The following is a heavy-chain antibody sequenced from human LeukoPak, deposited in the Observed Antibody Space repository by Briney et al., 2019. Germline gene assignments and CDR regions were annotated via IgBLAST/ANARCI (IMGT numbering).Heavy chain of an antibody. CDR3: ARDRFDYGYYYYYGMDV. D-gene: IGHD4-17*01. J-gene: IGHJ6*04. CDR2: IKQDGSEK. CDR1: GFTFSSYW. Sequence: GGSLRLSCAASGFTFSSYWMSWVRQAPGKGLEWVANIKQDGSEKYYVDSVKGRFTISRDNAKNSLYLQMNSLRAEVTAVYYCARDRFDYGYYYYYGMDVWGKGTTVTVSS. V-gene: IGHV3-7*03.